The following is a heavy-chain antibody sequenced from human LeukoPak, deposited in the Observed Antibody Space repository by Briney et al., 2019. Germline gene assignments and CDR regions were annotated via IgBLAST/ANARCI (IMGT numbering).Heavy chain of an antibody. CDR2: INHSGST. Sequence: PSETLSLTCAVYGGSFSGYYWSWIRQPPGKGLEWIGEINHSGSTNYNPSLKSRVTISVVTSKNQFSLKLSSVTAADTAVYYCARAGTYYYGSGSYYNPFDYWGQGTLVTVSS. D-gene: IGHD3-10*01. CDR3: ARAGTYYYGSGSYYNPFDY. CDR1: GGSFSGYY. V-gene: IGHV4-34*01. J-gene: IGHJ4*02.